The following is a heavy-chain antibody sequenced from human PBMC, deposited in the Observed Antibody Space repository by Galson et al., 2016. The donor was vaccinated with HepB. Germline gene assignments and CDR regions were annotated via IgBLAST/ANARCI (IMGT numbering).Heavy chain of an antibody. CDR2: INSDGSST. Sequence: SLRLSCAAPGFTFSSSWMHWVRQAPGKGLVWVSRINSDGSSTNYADSVKGRFTISRDNAKNTLYLQMNSLRAEDTAVYYCAVYSFPIAAAGPARSLQHWGKGTLVTVSS. D-gene: IGHD6-13*01. V-gene: IGHV3-74*01. J-gene: IGHJ1*01. CDR3: AVYSFPIAAAGPARSLQH. CDR1: GFTFSSSW.